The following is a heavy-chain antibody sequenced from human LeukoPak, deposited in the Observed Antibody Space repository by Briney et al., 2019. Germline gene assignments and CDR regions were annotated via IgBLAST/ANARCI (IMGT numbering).Heavy chain of an antibody. CDR2: INHSGST. Sequence: QPSETLSLTCAVYGGSFSGYYWSWIRQPPGKGLEWSGEINHSGSTNYNPSLKSRVTISVDTSKNQFSLKLSSVTAADTAVYYCASYTYYDFWSGYGWGQGTLVTVSS. D-gene: IGHD3-3*01. CDR3: ASYTYYDFWSGYG. J-gene: IGHJ4*02. CDR1: GGSFSGYY. V-gene: IGHV4-34*01.